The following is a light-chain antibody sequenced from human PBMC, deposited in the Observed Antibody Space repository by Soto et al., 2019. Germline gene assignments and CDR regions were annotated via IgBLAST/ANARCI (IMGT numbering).Light chain of an antibody. V-gene: IGLV2-23*02. CDR3: SSYAGGYNVV. J-gene: IGLJ2*01. CDR1: ISDVGSHNL. CDR2: EVT. Sequence: QSVLTQPASVSGSPGQSITISCTGTISDVGSHNLVSWYQQHPGKAPKLIIYEVTERPSGVSSRFSGSKSGNTASLTVSGLQADDEADYFCSSYAGGYNVVFGGGTKVNVL.